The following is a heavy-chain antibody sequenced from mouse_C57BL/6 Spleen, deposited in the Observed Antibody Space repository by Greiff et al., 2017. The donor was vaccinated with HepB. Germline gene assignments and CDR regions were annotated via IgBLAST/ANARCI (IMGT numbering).Heavy chain of an antibody. D-gene: IGHD4-1*01. CDR2: IYPGNSDT. Sequence: EVHLVESGTVLARPGASVKMSCKTSGYTFTSYWMHWVKQRPGQGLEWIGAIYPGNSDTSYNQKFKGKDKLTAVTSASTAYMELSSLTNEDSAVYYCTRGELGRWYFDVWGTGTTVTVSS. CDR3: TRGELGRWYFDV. V-gene: IGHV1-5*01. J-gene: IGHJ1*03. CDR1: GYTFTSYW.